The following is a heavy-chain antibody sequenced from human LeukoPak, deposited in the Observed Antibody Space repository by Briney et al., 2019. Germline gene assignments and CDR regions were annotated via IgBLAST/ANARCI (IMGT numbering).Heavy chain of an antibody. CDR3: ARDLDGFFDY. CDR1: GFTVNSNY. J-gene: IGHJ4*02. V-gene: IGHV3-53*01. Sequence: PGGSLRLSCAASGFTVNSNYMSWVRQAPGKGLEWVSVIYNDGTTYYADSVRGRFTISRDNSKTVYLQMNSLRAEDSAVYYCARDLDGFFDYWGQGTLVTVSS. CDR2: IYNDGTT. D-gene: IGHD5-24*01.